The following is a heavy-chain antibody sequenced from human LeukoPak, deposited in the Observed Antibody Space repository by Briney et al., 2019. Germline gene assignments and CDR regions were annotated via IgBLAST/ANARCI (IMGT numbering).Heavy chain of an antibody. CDR1: GGSISNYY. D-gene: IGHD6-13*01. CDR3: ARGVYIAAAQYGY. V-gene: IGHV4-59*01. CDR2: IYYSGTT. J-gene: IGHJ4*02. Sequence: PSETLSLTCTVSGGSISNYYWSWIRQPPGKGLEWIGYIYYSGTTNYNPSLKSRITISVDTSKNQFSLKLNSVTAADTAVYYCARGVYIAAAQYGYWGQGTLVTVSS.